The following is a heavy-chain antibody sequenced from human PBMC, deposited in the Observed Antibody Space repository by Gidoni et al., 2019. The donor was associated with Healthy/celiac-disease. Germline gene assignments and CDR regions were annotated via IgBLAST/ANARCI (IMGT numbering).Heavy chain of an antibody. CDR2: IYYSGST. J-gene: IGHJ6*02. V-gene: IGHV4-59*08. D-gene: IGHD6-19*01. Sequence: QVQLQESGPGLVKPSETLSLTCPVSGGSISSYYWSWIRQPPGKGLEWSGYIYYSGSTNYNPSLKSRVTISVDTSKNQFSLKLSSVTAADTAVYYCARHLDHDSSGWYYYYYGMDVWGQGTTVTVSS. CDR1: GGSISSYY. CDR3: ARHLDHDSSGWYYYYYGMDV.